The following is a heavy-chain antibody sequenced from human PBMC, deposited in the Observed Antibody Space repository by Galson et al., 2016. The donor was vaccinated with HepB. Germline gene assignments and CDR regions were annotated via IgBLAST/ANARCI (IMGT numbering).Heavy chain of an antibody. CDR3: GRDSITSTGDQDQAFDI. CDR2: ISYDGSNK. Sequence: SLRLSCAASGFMSSSYAMHWVRQAPGKGLEWVAVISYDGSNKYYADSLKGRFTISRDNSKNTLYLQMNSLRAEDTAMYYCGRDSITSTGDQDQAFDIWGQGTMVTVSS. J-gene: IGHJ3*02. D-gene: IGHD7-27*01. V-gene: IGHV3-30-3*01. CDR1: GFMSSSYA.